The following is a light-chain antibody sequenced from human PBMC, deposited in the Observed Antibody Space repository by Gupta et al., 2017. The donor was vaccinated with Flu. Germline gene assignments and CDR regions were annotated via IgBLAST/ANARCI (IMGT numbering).Light chain of an antibody. J-gene: IGKJ2*01. V-gene: IGKV2-28*01. CDR1: QRLLHSNGYKY. CDR2: LGS. CDR3: RQALQTPYT. Sequence: VTPGEPASISCRSSQRLLHSNGYKYLDWYLQKPGQSPQLLIYLGSNRASGVPDRFSGSGSGTDFTLKISRVEAEDVGVYYCRQALQTPYTFGQGTKMEIK.